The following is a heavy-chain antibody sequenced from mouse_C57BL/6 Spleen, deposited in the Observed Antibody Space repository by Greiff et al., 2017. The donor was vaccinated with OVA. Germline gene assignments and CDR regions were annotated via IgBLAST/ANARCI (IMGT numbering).Heavy chain of an antibody. D-gene: IGHD1-1*01. V-gene: IGHV1-55*01. CDR2: IYPGSGCT. Sequence: QVQLQQPGAELVKPGASVKMSCKASGYTFTSYWITWVKQRPGQGLEWIGDIYPGSGCTNYNEKFKSKATLTVDTSSSTAYMQLSSLTSEDSAVYDCARGTTVVAYYFDYWGQGTTLTVSS. CDR3: ARGTTVVAYYFDY. CDR1: GYTFTSYW. J-gene: IGHJ2*01.